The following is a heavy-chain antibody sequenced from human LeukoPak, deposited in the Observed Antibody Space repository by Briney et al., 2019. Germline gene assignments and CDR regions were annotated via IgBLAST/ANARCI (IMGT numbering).Heavy chain of an antibody. V-gene: IGHV3-21*01. J-gene: IGHJ3*02. CDR2: ISSSSSYI. CDR3: ARELPPYSGYSFYAFDI. CDR1: GFTFRSYS. Sequence: VGSLRLSCAASGFTFRSYSMNWVRQAPGKGLEWVSSISSSSSYIYYADSGKGRFTISRDNTKNSLYLQMNRLRAEDTAVYYCARELPPYSGYSFYAFDIWGQGTMVTVSS. D-gene: IGHD5-12*01.